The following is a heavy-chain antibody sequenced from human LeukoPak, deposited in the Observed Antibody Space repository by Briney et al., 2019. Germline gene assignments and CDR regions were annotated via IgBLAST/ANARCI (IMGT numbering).Heavy chain of an antibody. Sequence: SETLSLTCTVSGGSISSYYWSWIRQPPGKGLEWIGYIYYSGSTNYNPSLKSRVTISVDTPKNQFSLKLSSVTAADTAVYYCARAYGQLRLGELSYYFDYWGQGTLVTVSS. CDR2: IYYSGST. J-gene: IGHJ4*02. CDR3: ARAYGQLRLGELSYYFDY. D-gene: IGHD3-16*02. V-gene: IGHV4-59*01. CDR1: GGSISSYY.